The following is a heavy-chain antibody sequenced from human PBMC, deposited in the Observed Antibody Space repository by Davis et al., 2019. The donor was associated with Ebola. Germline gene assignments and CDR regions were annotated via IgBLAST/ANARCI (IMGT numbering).Heavy chain of an antibody. D-gene: IGHD1-26*01. CDR2: ISYDGSNK. Sequence: GGSLRLSCAASGFTVSSNYMSWVRQAPGKGLEWVAVISYDGSNKYYADSVKGRFTISRDNSKNTLYLQMNSLRAEDTAVYYCAKGGRYSGSYFDYWGQGTLVTVSS. V-gene: IGHV3-30*18. CDR3: AKGGRYSGSYFDY. CDR1: GFTVSSNY. J-gene: IGHJ4*02.